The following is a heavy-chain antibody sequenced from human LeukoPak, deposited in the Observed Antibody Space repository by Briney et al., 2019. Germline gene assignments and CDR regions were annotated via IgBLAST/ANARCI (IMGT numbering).Heavy chain of an antibody. J-gene: IGHJ5*02. D-gene: IGHD2-15*01. Sequence: GGSLRLSCAASGFTFSSYSMNWVRQAPGEGLEWVSYITSSGSTIYYVDSVKGRFTISRDNAKTSLSLQMNSLRAEDTAVYYCTRAGYCSGGSCIRSFDPWGQGTLVTVSS. CDR1: GFTFSSYS. V-gene: IGHV3-48*01. CDR2: ITSSGSTI. CDR3: TRAGYCSGGSCIRSFDP.